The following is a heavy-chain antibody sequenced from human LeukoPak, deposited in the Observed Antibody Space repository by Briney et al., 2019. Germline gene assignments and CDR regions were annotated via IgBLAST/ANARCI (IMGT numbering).Heavy chain of an antibody. J-gene: IGHJ4*02. D-gene: IGHD1-26*01. CDR2: IYYSGST. CDR3: VSGWEPWSFDY. V-gene: IGHV4-39*01. Sequence: SETLSLTCTVSGGSISSSSYYWGWIRQPPGKGLEWIGSIYYSGSTYYNPSLKSRVTISVDTSKNQFSLKLSSVTAADTAVYYCVSGWEPWSFDYWGQGTLVTVSS. CDR1: GGSISSSSYY.